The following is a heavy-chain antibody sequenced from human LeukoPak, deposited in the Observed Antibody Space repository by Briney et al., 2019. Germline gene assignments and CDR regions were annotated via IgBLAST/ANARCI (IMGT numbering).Heavy chain of an antibody. J-gene: IGHJ4*02. V-gene: IGHV4-61*02. CDR3: ARGSSSWYVYFDY. CDR1: GGSICSGSYY. CDR2: IYTSGST. D-gene: IGHD6-13*01. Sequence: SQTLSLTCTVPGGSICSGSYYWSSIRQPAGKGLEWIVRIYTSGSTNYNPSLKSRVTISVDTSKNQFSLKLSSVAAADTAVYYCARGSSSWYVYFDYWGQGTLVTVSS.